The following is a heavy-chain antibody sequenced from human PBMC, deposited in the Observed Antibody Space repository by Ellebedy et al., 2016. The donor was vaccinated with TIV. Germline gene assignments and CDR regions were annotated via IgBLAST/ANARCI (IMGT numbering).Heavy chain of an antibody. D-gene: IGHD3-10*01. CDR3: ARDHQGFGGHFDY. J-gene: IGHJ4*02. Sequence: SVKVSXXASGGTFSSYAISWVRQAPGQGLEWMGGIIPIFGTANYAQKFQGRVTITADKSTSTAYMELSSLRSEDTAVYYCARDHQGFGGHFDYWGQGTLVTVSS. V-gene: IGHV1-69*06. CDR2: IIPIFGTA. CDR1: GGTFSSYA.